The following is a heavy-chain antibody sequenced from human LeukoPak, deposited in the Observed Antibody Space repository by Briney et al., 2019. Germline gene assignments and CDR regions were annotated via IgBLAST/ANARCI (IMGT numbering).Heavy chain of an antibody. CDR2: MYHSGST. CDR3: ASYYDNYLGYYYYMDV. J-gene: IGHJ6*03. D-gene: IGHD3-3*01. V-gene: IGHV4-38-2*02. CDR1: GYSISSAYY. Sequence: SETLSLTCSVSGYSISSAYYWGWIRQPPGKGLEWIGTMYHSGSTNYNSSLKSRVTISVDTSKNQFSLKLSSVTAADTAVYYCASYYDNYLGYYYYMDVWGKGTTVTVSS.